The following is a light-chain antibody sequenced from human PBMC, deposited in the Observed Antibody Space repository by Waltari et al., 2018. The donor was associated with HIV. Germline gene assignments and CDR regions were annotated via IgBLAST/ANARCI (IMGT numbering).Light chain of an antibody. Sequence: QSVLTQPPSVSGAPGQRVTISCPGSSSNIGAGYDVHWYQQLPGTAPKLLSTGKHDRPPGVPDRFSGSKSGTSASLAITGRQAEDEADYYCQSYDSSLSGVVVGGGTKLTVL. CDR1: SSNIGAGYD. CDR3: QSYDSSLSGVV. J-gene: IGLJ2*01. CDR2: GKH. V-gene: IGLV1-40*01.